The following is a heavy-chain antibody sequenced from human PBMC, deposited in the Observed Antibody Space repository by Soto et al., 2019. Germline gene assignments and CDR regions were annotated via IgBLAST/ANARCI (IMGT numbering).Heavy chain of an antibody. V-gene: IGHV1-3*01. Sequence: ASVKVSCKASGYTFTSYTMHWVRQAPGQRPEWMGWINAGNGFTKYSPKFQGRVTITRDTSASTAYMELSSLRSEETAVYYCARDEVAGAMGGYYYYTMDVWGQGTTVTVSS. CDR2: INAGNGFT. CDR1: GYTFTSYT. J-gene: IGHJ6*02. CDR3: ARDEVAGAMGGYYYYTMDV. D-gene: IGHD2-2*01.